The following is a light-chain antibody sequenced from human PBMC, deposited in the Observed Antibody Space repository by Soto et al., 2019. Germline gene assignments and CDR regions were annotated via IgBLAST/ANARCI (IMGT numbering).Light chain of an antibody. J-gene: IGLJ1*01. V-gene: IGLV2-14*01. CDR2: DVS. CDR3: RSYTSTFYV. Sequence: QSALTQPASVSGSPGQSITISCTGTSSDVGGYNYVSWYQQHPGKAPKLMIYDVSNRPSGVSNRFSGSKSGNTASLTISGLQAEDEADYYCRSYTSTFYVFGTGTKVTVL. CDR1: SSDVGGYNY.